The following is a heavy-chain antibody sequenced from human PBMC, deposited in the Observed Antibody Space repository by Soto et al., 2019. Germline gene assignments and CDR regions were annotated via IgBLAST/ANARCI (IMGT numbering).Heavy chain of an antibody. J-gene: IGHJ3*02. Sequence: QVQLVQSGAEVKKPGASVKVSCKASGYTLTTYSMHWVRQAPGQRLEWMGWMNPLNGDTKYSQRFQGRLTIIRDTSASTAYMELTSLRSEATAIYYCARGNSGAFEIWGQGTMVTVSS. CDR3: ARGNSGAFEI. CDR1: GYTLTTYS. V-gene: IGHV1-3*01. D-gene: IGHD6-19*01. CDR2: MNPLNGDT.